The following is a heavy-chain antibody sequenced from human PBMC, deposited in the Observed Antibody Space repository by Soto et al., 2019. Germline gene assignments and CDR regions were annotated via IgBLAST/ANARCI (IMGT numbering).Heavy chain of an antibody. CDR3: ARDLTTTTVTTIDY. D-gene: IGHD4-17*01. Sequence: LRLSCAASGFPFSNYNMHWVRQAPGKGLEWVSSISSSSTYIYYADSVKGRFTISRDNAKNSLSLQMNSLRAEDTAVYYCARDLTTTTVTTIDYWGQGTLVTVSS. CDR1: GFPFSNYN. V-gene: IGHV3-21*01. J-gene: IGHJ4*02. CDR2: ISSSSTYI.